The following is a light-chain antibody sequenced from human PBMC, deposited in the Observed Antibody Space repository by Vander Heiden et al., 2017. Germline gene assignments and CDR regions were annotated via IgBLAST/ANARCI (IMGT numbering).Light chain of an antibody. CDR1: QDIRHY. CDR2: DAY. Sequence: DVHMTQSPSSLSASGGDRVTITCQASQDIRHYLNWYQQKLGKAPKLLISDAYDLETGVPTRFSADRSGTHFTFTISSLQPEDIATYYCQQYDNFPLTFGQGTRLDIE. J-gene: IGKJ5*01. CDR3: QQYDNFPLT. V-gene: IGKV1-33*01.